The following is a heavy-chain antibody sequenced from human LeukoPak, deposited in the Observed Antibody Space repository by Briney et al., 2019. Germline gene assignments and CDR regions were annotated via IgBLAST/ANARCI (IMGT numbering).Heavy chain of an antibody. V-gene: IGHV3-49*04. D-gene: IGHD3-10*01. CDR2: IRSKDYSGTT. J-gene: IGHJ6*04. CDR1: GFTFGDYA. Sequence: PGRSLRLSCTASGFTFGDYAMSWVRQAPGKGLEWVGFIRSKDYSGTTEYAASVKGRFTISRDDSKSIAYLQMNSLKTEDTAMYYCTRDNNGWFGEPGVDVWGKGTTVTVSS. CDR3: TRDNNGWFGEPGVDV.